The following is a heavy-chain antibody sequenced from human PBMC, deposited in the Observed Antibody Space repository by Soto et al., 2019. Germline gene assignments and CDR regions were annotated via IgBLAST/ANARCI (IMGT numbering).Heavy chain of an antibody. V-gene: IGHV1-18*01. Sequence: ASVKVSCKASGYTFTSYGISWVRQAPGQGLEWMGWISAYNGNTNYAQKLQGRVTMTTDTSTSTAYMELRSLRSDDTAVYYFSSDLSGVVVTAEDNWFDPWGQGTLVTVSS. CDR2: ISAYNGNT. D-gene: IGHD2-21*02. CDR1: GYTFTSYG. CDR3: SSDLSGVVVTAEDNWFDP. J-gene: IGHJ5*02.